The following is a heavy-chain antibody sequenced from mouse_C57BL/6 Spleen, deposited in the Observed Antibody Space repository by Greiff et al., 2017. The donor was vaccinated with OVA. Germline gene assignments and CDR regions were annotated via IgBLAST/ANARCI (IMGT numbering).Heavy chain of an antibody. CDR1: GFTFSDYG. CDR3: AKDYDEGYYAMAY. J-gene: IGHJ4*01. D-gene: IGHD2-4*01. V-gene: IGHV5-17*01. Sequence: VQLKESGGGLVKPGGSLKLSCAASGFTFSDYGMHWVRQAPEKGLEWVAYISSGSSTIYYADTVKGRITISRDNAKNTLFLQMTSLRSEDTAMYYCAKDYDEGYYAMAYWGQGTSVTVSS. CDR2: ISSGSSTI.